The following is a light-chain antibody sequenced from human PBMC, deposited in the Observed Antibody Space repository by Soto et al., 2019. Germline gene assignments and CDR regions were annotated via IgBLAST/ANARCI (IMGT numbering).Light chain of an antibody. V-gene: IGKV3-15*01. J-gene: IGKJ1*01. CDR2: GAS. CDR3: QQYNNWPRT. CDR1: QSVSSN. Sequence: EIVMTQSPATLSVSPGERATLSCRASQSVSSNLAWYQQKTGQAPRLLIYGASTRATGIPARFSGSGSGTEVTLTISSRQSEAFAVYYCQQYNNWPRTFGQGTKVEIK.